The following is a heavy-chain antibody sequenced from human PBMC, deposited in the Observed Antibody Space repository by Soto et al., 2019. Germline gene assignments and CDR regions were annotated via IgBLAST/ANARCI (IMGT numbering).Heavy chain of an antibody. Sequence: GGSLRLSCAASGFTVSSNYMSWVRQAPGKGLEWVSVIYSGGSTYYADSVKGRFTISRHNSKNTLYLQMNSLRAEDTAVYYCAREVVESRFFGGFDPWGQGTLVTVSS. CDR2: IYSGGST. CDR1: GFTVSSNY. CDR3: AREVVESRFFGGFDP. V-gene: IGHV3-53*04. D-gene: IGHD3-16*01. J-gene: IGHJ5*02.